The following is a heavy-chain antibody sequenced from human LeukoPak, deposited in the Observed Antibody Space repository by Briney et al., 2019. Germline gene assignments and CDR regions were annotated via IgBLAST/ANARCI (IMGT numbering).Heavy chain of an antibody. CDR2: INPRGGSI. V-gene: IGHV1-46*01. CDR3: ARWKDYGYYYYMDV. Sequence: GASVKVSCKASGYPFTSYYMHWVRQAPGQGLEWMGIINPRGGSISYAQKFQGRVTITRNTSISTAYMELSSLRSEDTAVYYCARWKDYGYYYYMDVWGKGTTATVSS. CDR1: GYPFTSYY. J-gene: IGHJ6*03. D-gene: IGHD4/OR15-4a*01.